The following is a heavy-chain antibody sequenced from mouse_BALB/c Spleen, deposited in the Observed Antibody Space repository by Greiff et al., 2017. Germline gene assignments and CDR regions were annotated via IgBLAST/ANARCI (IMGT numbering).Heavy chain of an antibody. J-gene: IGHJ3*01. D-gene: IGHD1-2*01. V-gene: IGHV5-9*03. CDR2: ISSGGGNT. CDR3: ARTTASWFAY. CDR1: GFTFSSYT. Sequence: VMLVESGGGLVKPGGSLKLSCAASGFTFSSYTMSWVRQTPEKRLEWVATISSGGGNTYYPDSVKGRFTISRDNAKNNLYLQMSSLRSEDTALYYCARTTASWFAYWGQGTLVTVSA.